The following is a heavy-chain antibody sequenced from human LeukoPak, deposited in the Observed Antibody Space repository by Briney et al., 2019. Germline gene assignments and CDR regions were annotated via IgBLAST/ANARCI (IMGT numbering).Heavy chain of an antibody. CDR3: MRVSWRGEIY. V-gene: IGHV3-48*03. CDR1: GFTFSSYE. J-gene: IGHJ4*02. CDR2: IRRGGSPI. Sequence: GGSLRLSCAASGFTFSSYEMNWVRQAPGKGLEWVSSIRRGGSPIYYADSVKGRFFTSRDDTKKSLFLQMRSLGAEDTAVYYCMRVSWRGEIYWGQGTLVRVSS. D-gene: IGHD3-3*01.